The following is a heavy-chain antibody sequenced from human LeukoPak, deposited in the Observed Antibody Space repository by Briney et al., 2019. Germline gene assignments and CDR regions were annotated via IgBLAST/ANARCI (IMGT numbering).Heavy chain of an antibody. V-gene: IGHV3-11*04. CDR3: ARPGQFSIIGAFDI. J-gene: IGHJ3*02. CDR1: GFTFSDYY. CDR2: ISGSGSAM. D-gene: IGHD3-16*02. Sequence: GGSLRLSCAASGFTFSDYYMSWVRQAPGKGLEWVSYISGSGSAMYYADSVKGRFTISRDNAKNSLYVQMDSLRAEDTAMYYCARPGQFSIIGAFDIWGQGTMVTVSS.